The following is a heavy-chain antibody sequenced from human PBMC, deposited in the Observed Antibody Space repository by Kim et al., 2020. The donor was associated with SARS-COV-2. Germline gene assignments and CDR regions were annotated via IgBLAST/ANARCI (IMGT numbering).Heavy chain of an antibody. CDR2: IYHSGST. D-gene: IGHD2-2*01. J-gene: IGHJ3*02. V-gene: IGHV4-59*01. Sequence: SETLSLTCTVSGGSISSYYWSWIRQPPGKGLEWIGYIYHSGSTNYNPSLKSRVTISVDTSKNQFSLKLSSVTAADTAVYYCARDSRYQLLPFDIWGQGTMVTVSS. CDR1: GGSISSYY. CDR3: ARDSRYQLLPFDI.